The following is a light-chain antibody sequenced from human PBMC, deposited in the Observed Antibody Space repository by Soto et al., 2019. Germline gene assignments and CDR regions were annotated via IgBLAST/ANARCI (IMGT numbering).Light chain of an antibody. Sequence: DIQVTQSPSTLSASVGDRVTITCRASESIKGWLAWYQQKPGKAPKLLIYDASSLKGGVPSRFSGSGSGTEFTLTNSSLQPDDFATYYCQQYNNHWTFGQGTKVEIK. CDR3: QQYNNHWT. CDR1: ESIKGW. V-gene: IGKV1-5*01. J-gene: IGKJ1*01. CDR2: DAS.